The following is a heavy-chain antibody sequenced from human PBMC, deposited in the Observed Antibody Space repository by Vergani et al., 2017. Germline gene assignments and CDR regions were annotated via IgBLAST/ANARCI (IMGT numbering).Heavy chain of an antibody. CDR3: ARGPSQVGRGWFDP. CDR2: IIPILGIA. D-gene: IGHD3/OR15-3a*01. V-gene: IGHV1-69*02. Sequence: QVQLVQSGAEVKKPGSSVKVSCKASGGTFSSYTISWVRQAPGQGLEWMGRIIPILGIANYAQKFQGRVTITADKSTSTAYMELSSLRSEDTAVYYCARGPSQVGRGWFDPWGQGTLVTVSS. CDR1: GGTFSSYT. J-gene: IGHJ5*02.